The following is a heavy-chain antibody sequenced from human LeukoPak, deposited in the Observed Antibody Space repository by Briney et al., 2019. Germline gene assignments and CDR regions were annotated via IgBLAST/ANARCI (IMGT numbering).Heavy chain of an antibody. D-gene: IGHD4-17*01. CDR1: GFTFSDHY. CDR3: ARDIGGDYGYYFDY. CDR2: TRNKANSYTT. V-gene: IGHV3-72*01. J-gene: IGHJ4*02. Sequence: GGSLRLSCAASGFTFSDHYMDWVRQAPGKGLEWVGRTRNKANSYTTEYAASVKGRFTISRDDSKNSLYLQMNSLKTEDTAVYYCARDIGGDYGYYFDYWGQGTLVTVSS.